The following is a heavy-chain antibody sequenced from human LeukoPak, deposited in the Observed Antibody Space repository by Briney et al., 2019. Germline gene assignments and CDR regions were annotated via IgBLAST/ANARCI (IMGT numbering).Heavy chain of an antibody. Sequence: SETLSLTCTVSGGSINSATYYWGWIRQPPGKGLEWIGTIYFSGSTSYTPSLESRVTMSVDTSKNQFFLKLTSVTAADTAVYYCARALAYCAGNCVTDYFDYWGQGALVTVSS. V-gene: IGHV4-39*01. D-gene: IGHD2-21*01. CDR1: GGSINSATYY. CDR3: ARALAYCAGNCVTDYFDY. CDR2: IYFSGST. J-gene: IGHJ4*02.